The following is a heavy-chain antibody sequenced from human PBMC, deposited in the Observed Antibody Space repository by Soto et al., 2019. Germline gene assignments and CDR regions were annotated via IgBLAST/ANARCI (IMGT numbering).Heavy chain of an antibody. D-gene: IGHD3-10*01. CDR2: IYSGGST. CDR1: GFTVSSNY. Sequence: EVQLVESGGGLVQPGGSLRLSCAASGFTVSSNYMSWVRQAPGKGLEWVSVIYSGGSTYYADSVKGRFTISRDNSKNTLYLQMNSLRAEDTAVYYCANLGHYGLGRQDAFDIWGQGTMVTVSS. V-gene: IGHV3-66*01. CDR3: ANLGHYGLGRQDAFDI. J-gene: IGHJ3*02.